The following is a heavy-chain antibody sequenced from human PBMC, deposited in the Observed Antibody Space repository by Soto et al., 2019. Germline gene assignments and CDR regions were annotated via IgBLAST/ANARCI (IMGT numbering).Heavy chain of an antibody. D-gene: IGHD3-16*01. V-gene: IGHV3-15*01. CDR1: GFTFSNAW. CDR2: IKSKTDGGTT. J-gene: IGHJ4*02. CDR3: TTTYYDYVWGSYGLTY. Sequence: PGGSLRLSCAASGFTFSNAWMSWVRQAPGKGLEWVGRIKSKTDGGTTDYAAPVKGRFTISRDDSKNTLYLQMNSLKTEDTAVYYCTTTYYDYVWGSYGLTYWGRGTLVTVSS.